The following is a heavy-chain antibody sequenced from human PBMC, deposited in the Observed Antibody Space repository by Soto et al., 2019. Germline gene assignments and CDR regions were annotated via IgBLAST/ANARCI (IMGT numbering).Heavy chain of an antibody. CDR3: ARGLRWLQAPFFDY. Sequence: SETLSLTCAVYGGSFSCYYWSWIRQPPGKGLEWIGEINHSGSTNYNPSLKSRVTISVDTSKNQFSLKLSSVTAADTAVYYCARGLRWLQAPFFDYWGQGTLVTVSS. D-gene: IGHD5-12*01. J-gene: IGHJ4*02. V-gene: IGHV4-34*01. CDR2: INHSGST. CDR1: GGSFSCYY.